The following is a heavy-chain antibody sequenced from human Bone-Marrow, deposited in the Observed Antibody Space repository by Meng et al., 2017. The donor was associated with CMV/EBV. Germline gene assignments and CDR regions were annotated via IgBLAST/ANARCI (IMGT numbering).Heavy chain of an antibody. CDR2: IYSGGST. D-gene: IGHD2-2*01. J-gene: IGHJ6*02. Sequence: GESLKISCAASGFTVSSNYMSWVRQAPGKGLEWVSVIYSGGSTYYADAVKGRFTISRDNSKNTLYLQMNSLRAKDTAVYYCARDSVVPAAHAVYGMDVWGQGTTVTVSS. CDR3: ARDSVVPAAHAVYGMDV. V-gene: IGHV3-66*02. CDR1: GFTVSSNY.